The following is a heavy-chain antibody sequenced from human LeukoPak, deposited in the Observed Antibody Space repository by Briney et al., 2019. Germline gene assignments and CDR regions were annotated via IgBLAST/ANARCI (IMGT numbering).Heavy chain of an antibody. D-gene: IGHD2-15*01. J-gene: IGHJ5*02. CDR2: ISAYNGNT. V-gene: IGHV1-18*01. CDR1: GYAFTSYG. Sequence: ASVKVSCKASGYAFTSYGISWVRQAPGQGLEWMGWISAYNGNTNYAQKLQGRVTMTTDTSTSTAYMELRSLRSDDTAVYYCARVGSVVVAAKVARFDPWGQGTLVTVSS. CDR3: ARVGSVVVAAKVARFDP.